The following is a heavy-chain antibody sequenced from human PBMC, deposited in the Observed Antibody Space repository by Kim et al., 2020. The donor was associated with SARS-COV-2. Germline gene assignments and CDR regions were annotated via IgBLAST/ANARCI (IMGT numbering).Heavy chain of an antibody. D-gene: IGHD1-7*01. CDR3: AKGIRSGTTFYYYYGMDV. CDR2: ISYDGSNK. V-gene: IGHV3-30*18. Sequence: GGSLRLSCAASGFTFSSYGMHWVRQAPGKGLEWVAVISYDGSNKYYADSVKGRFTISRDNSKNTLYLQMNSLRAEDTAVYYCAKGIRSGTTFYYYYGMDVWGQGTTVTVSS. J-gene: IGHJ6*02. CDR1: GFTFSSYG.